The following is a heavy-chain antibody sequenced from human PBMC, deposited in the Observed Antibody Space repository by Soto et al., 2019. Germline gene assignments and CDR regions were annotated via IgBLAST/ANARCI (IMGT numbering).Heavy chain of an antibody. CDR3: ASQHYYDSSGYYVVY. D-gene: IGHD3-22*01. J-gene: IGHJ4*02. V-gene: IGHV4-59*12. Sequence: SETLSLTCTVSSSSIGSYYGSWIRQPPGEGLQWIGYIHYSGSTNYNPSLKSRVTMSVDTSKNKFSLRLSSVTATDTAVYYCASQHYYDSSGYYVVYWGQGTLVTVSS. CDR2: IHYSGST. CDR1: SSSIGSYY.